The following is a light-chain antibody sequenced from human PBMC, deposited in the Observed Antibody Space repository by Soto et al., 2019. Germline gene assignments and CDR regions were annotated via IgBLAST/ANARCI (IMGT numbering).Light chain of an antibody. V-gene: IGKV2-24*01. CDR2: KIS. J-gene: IGKJ2*01. CDR3: MQAIQFPHT. CDR1: QSLLHSDGNTY. Sequence: IVMTQTPLPSPVTLGQPASISCRSSQSLLHSDGNTYLNWVQQRPGQPPRLLIYKISHRFSGVPDRFSGSGAGTDFTLKISRVEAEDVGVYYCMQAIQFPHTFGQGTNLEIK.